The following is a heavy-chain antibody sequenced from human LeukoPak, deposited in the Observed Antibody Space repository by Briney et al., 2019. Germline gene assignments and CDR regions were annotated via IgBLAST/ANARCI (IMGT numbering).Heavy chain of an antibody. J-gene: IGHJ5*01. V-gene: IGHV3-23*01. D-gene: IGHD4-11*01. Sequence: GGSLRLSCEASGFPFSSYAMNWVRQAPGKGLEWVSTISGSGGSTYYADSVKGRFTISRDHSKTTLFLQMNSLRAEDTAVYYCAKDLHDYGNYVGWFDSWGQGTLVTVSS. CDR1: GFPFSSYA. CDR3: AKDLHDYGNYVGWFDS. CDR2: ISGSGGST.